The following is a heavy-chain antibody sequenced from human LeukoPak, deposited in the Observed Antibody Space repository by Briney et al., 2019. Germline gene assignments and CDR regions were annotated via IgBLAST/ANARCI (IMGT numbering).Heavy chain of an antibody. CDR1: GGTFSSYA. V-gene: IGHV1-69*05. D-gene: IGHD3-10*01. CDR2: IIPIFGTA. J-gene: IGHJ3*02. CDR3: ARLWFGELLIDRAFDI. Sequence: ASVKVSCKASGGTFSSYAISWVRQAPGQGLEWMGGIIPIFGTANYAQKFQGRVTITTDESTSTAYMELSSLRSEDTAVYYCARLWFGELLIDRAFDIWGQGTMVTVSS.